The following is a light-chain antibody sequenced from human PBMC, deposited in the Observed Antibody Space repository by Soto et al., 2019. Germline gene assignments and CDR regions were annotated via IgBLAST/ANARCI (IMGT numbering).Light chain of an antibody. V-gene: IGKV2-24*01. CDR1: QSLAHTDGNTY. J-gene: IGKJ5*01. CDR3: MQATDLPPIT. Sequence: DIVLTQTPLSSPVTLGQPASISCRSSQSLAHTDGNTYLSWLQQRPGQPPRLLIYKISNRVSGVPDRFSGSGAGTDFTLTISRVETEDVAIYYCMQATDLPPITFGQGTRLEIK. CDR2: KIS.